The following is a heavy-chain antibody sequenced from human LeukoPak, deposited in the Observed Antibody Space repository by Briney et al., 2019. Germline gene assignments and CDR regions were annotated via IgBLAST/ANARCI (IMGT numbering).Heavy chain of an antibody. Sequence: SETLSLTCTVSGGSIGSSYWSWIRQPPGKGLEWIGHISYSGSTNYNPSLKSRVTISVDTSKNQFSLKLSSVTAADTAVYYCARGGSGYALNWFDPWGQGTLVTVSS. J-gene: IGHJ5*02. CDR1: GGSIGSSY. CDR2: ISYSGST. V-gene: IGHV4-59*01. CDR3: ARGGSGYALNWFDP. D-gene: IGHD5-12*01.